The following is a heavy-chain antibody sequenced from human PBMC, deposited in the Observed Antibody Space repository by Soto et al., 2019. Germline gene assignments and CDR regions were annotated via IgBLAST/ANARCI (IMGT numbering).Heavy chain of an antibody. CDR2: FIPMVGVA. CDR1: GGTFKNYG. D-gene: IGHD3-9*01. CDR3: AGEVGGTGFHF. Sequence: QVQLVQSGAEVKKPGSSVKISCRASGGTFKNYGFSWVRQAPGQGLEWMGGFIPMVGVADYGQVFQGRFTISADESTSTVHMELTSLKAEDTAVYFWAGEVGGTGFHFWGQGTLVTVSS. J-gene: IGHJ4*02. V-gene: IGHV1-69*12.